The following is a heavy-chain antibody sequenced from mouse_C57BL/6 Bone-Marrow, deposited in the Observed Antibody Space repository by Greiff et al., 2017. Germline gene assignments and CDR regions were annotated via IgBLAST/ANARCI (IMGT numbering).Heavy chain of an antibody. CDR2: ISNGGGST. CDR1: GFTFSDYY. CDR3: ASYYYENAMDY. Sequence: EVQLVESGGGLVQPGGSLKLSCAASGFTFSDYYMYWVRQTPEKRLEWVAYISNGGGSTYYPDTVKGRFTISRDNAKNTLYLQMSRLKSEDTAMYYCASYYYENAMDYWGQGTSVTVSS. J-gene: IGHJ4*01. D-gene: IGHD1-1*01. V-gene: IGHV5-12*01.